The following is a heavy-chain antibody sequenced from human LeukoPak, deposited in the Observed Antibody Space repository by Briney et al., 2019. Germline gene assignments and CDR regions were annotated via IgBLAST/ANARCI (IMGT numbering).Heavy chain of an antibody. CDR2: ISGSGGST. CDR3: AKDSGASYSSSWNYYYYYMDV. J-gene: IGHJ6*03. V-gene: IGHV3-23*01. D-gene: IGHD6-13*01. Sequence: PGGSLRLSCATSGFTFSRYALHRVRQAPGKGLEWVSTISGSGGSTYYADSVKGRFTISRDNSKNTLYPQMNSLRAEDTAVYYCAKDSGASYSSSWNYYYYYMDVWGKGTTVTISS. CDR1: GFTFSRYA.